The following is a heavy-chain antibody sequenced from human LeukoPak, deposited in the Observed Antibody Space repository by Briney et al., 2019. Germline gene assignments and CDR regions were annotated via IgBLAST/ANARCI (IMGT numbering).Heavy chain of an antibody. CDR3: ARALLDIVVVPAGAFDI. D-gene: IGHD2-2*01. Sequence: ASVKVSCKASGYTFTSYYMHWVRQAPGQGLEWMGIINPSGGSTSYAQKFQGRVTMTRDTSTSTVYMELSRLRSDDTAVYYCARALLDIVVVPAGAFDIWGQGTMVTVSS. CDR2: INPSGGST. V-gene: IGHV1-46*01. CDR1: GYTFTSYY. J-gene: IGHJ3*02.